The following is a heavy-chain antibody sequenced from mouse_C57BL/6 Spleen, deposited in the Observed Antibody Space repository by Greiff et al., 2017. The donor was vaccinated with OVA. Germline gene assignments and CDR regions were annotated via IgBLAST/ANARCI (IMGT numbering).Heavy chain of an antibody. V-gene: IGHV1-55*01. D-gene: IGHD1-1*01. CDR1: GYTFTSYW. J-gene: IGHJ1*03. CDR2: IYPGSGST. CDR3: AREVAPTVRYFDV. Sequence: QVQLQQPGAELVKPGASVKMSCKASGYTFTSYWITWVKQRPGQGLEWIGDIYPGSGSTNYNEKFKSKATLTVDTSSSTAYMQLSSLTSEDSAIYYCAREVAPTVRYFDVWGTGTTVTVSS.